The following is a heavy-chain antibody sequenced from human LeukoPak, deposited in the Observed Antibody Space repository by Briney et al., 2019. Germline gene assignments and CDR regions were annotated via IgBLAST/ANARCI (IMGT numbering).Heavy chain of an antibody. CDR2: IPYDGSDK. CDR1: GFTFSAFG. V-gene: IGHV3-30*02. D-gene: IGHD3-22*01. J-gene: IGHJ4*02. CDR3: AKSPMIVVTPPDF. Sequence: GGSLRLSCAASGFTFSAFGMHWVRQAPGKGLEWVTFIPYDGSDKYYADSVKGRFTISRDNAKNSLYLQMNSLRAEDTALYYCAKSPMIVVTPPDFWGQGTLVTVSS.